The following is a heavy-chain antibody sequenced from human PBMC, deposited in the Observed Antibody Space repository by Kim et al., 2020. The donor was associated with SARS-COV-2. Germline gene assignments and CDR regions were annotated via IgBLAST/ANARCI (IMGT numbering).Heavy chain of an antibody. Sequence: PKSTPSLKSRVTMSVDTSKNQFSLKLSSVTAADTAVYYCARDEGWFSFDYWGQGTLVTVSS. CDR2: P. V-gene: IGHV4-4*07. D-gene: IGHD2-15*01. J-gene: IGHJ4*02. CDR3: ARDEGWFSFDY.